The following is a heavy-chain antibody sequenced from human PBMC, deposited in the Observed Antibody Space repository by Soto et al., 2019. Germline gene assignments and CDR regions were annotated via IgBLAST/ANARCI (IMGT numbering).Heavy chain of an antibody. V-gene: IGHV1-2*04. CDR2: INPNNGST. D-gene: IGHD2-15*01. CDR1: GYTFTAYY. J-gene: IGHJ4*02. Sequence: ASVKVSCKASGYTFTAYYIRWVRQAPGQGLEWMGWINPNNGSTNYAQKFQGWVTMTTDTSISTAYMELSRLRSDDTAVYYCDGDAFSGGRCYSYWGQGNLVTVS. CDR3: DGDAFSGGRCYSY.